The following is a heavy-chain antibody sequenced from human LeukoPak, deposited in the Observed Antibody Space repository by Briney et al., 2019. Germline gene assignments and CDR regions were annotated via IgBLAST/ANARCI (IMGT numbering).Heavy chain of an antibody. CDR1: GYTFTSYG. J-gene: IGHJ4*02. V-gene: IGHV1-18*01. D-gene: IGHD3-9*01. Sequence: ASVKVSCKASGYTFTSYGISWVRQAPGQGLEWMGWISSNDGNTYYVQNFQGRVTMTTDASTSTAYMELRSLRSDDTAVYYCARVDILTGYYFFDSWGQGTLVTVSS. CDR2: ISSNDGNT. CDR3: ARVDILTGYYFFDS.